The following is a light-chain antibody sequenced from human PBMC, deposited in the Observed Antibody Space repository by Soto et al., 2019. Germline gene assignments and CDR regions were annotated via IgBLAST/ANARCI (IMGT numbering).Light chain of an antibody. CDR3: FSYTSSGTYV. J-gene: IGLJ1*01. V-gene: IGLV2-14*01. CDR1: NSDVGGYNY. Sequence: QYALTQPASVSGSPGQSITISCTGTNSDVGGYNYVSWYQQHPGKAPKLMIYEVSNRPSGVSNRFSGSKSGNTASLTISGLQAEDETAYYCFSYTSSGTYVFGTGTKLTVL. CDR2: EVS.